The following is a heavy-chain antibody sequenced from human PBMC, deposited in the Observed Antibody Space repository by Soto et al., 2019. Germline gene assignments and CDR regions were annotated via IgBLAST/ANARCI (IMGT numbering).Heavy chain of an antibody. CDR2: IYYSGST. D-gene: IGHD3-22*01. V-gene: IGHV4-31*11. CDR3: ARGGGSGYYYDSSGLFDY. CDR1: GVSISSGGYS. J-gene: IGHJ4*02. Sequence: SETLSLTCAVSGVSISSGGYSWSWIRQPPGKGLEWIGYIYYSGSTYYNPSLKSRVTISVDTSKNQFSLKLSSVTAADTAVYYCARGGGSGYYYDSSGLFDYWGQGTLVTVSS.